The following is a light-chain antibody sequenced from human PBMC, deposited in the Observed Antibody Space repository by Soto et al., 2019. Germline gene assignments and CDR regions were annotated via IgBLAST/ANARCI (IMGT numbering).Light chain of an antibody. CDR2: GAS. V-gene: IGKV3-15*01. Sequence: EIVLTQSPGTLSLSPGERATLSCRASQSVSSNLAWYQQKPGQAPRLLMYGASTRATGIPASFSSSGSGTEFILTISSLQSEDFAVYYCQQYHKWPLTFGGGTKVDI. J-gene: IGKJ4*01. CDR1: QSVSSN. CDR3: QQYHKWPLT.